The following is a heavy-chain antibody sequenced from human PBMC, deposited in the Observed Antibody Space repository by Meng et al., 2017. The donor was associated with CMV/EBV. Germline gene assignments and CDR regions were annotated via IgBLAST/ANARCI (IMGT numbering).Heavy chain of an antibody. CDR1: GYSISSGYY. V-gene: IGHV4-38-2*02. J-gene: IGHJ4*02. CDR3: ARESGGLGDCSSTSCCTSGIDY. Sequence: SETLSLTCAVSGYSISSGYYWGWIRQPPGKGLEWIGSIYHSGTIYHSESTYYNPSLKSRVTMSVDTSKNQFSLKLSSVTAADTAVYYCARESGGLGDCSSTSCCTSGIDYWGQGTLVTVSS. CDR2: IYHSGTIYHSEST. D-gene: IGHD2-2*01.